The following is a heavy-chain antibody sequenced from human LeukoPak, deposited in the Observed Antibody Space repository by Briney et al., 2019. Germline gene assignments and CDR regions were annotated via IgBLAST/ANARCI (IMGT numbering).Heavy chain of an antibody. J-gene: IGHJ6*03. CDR2: INPNSGGT. V-gene: IGHV1-2*02. CDR3: ARYSYDYYYMDV. D-gene: IGHD5-18*01. CDR1: GYTFTSYY. Sequence: ASVKVSCKASGYTFTSYYMHWVRQAPGQGLEWMGWINPNSGGTNYAQKFQGRVTMTRDTSISTAYMELSRLRSDDTAVYYCARYSYDYYYMDVWGKGTTVTVSS.